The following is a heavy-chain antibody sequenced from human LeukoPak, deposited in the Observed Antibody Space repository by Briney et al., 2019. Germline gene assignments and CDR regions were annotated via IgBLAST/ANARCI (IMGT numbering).Heavy chain of an antibody. CDR3: ARMASQGYFDY. CDR1: GFSLGTRGRS. J-gene: IGHJ4*02. CDR2: IDWDEDK. Sequence: SGPTLVNPPQTLTFTCIFSGFSLGTRGRSASWIRQPPGKALEWLARIDWDEDKFYSTSLKTRLTISKDTSKNQVVLTMTNMDPVDTATYYCARMASQGYFDYWGQGTLVTVSS. V-gene: IGHV2-70*04.